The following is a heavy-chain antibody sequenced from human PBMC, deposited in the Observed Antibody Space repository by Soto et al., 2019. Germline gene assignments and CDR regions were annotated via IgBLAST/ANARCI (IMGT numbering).Heavy chain of an antibody. J-gene: IGHJ4*02. Sequence: GESLKISCKGSGYSFTSYWIGWVRQMAGKGLEWMGIIYPGDSGTRYSPSFQGQVTISADKSISTAYLQWSSLKASDTAMYYCARPTENNGYSISDYWGQGTLVTVSS. D-gene: IGHD3-22*01. CDR3: ARPTENNGYSISDY. V-gene: IGHV5-51*01. CDR2: IYPGDSGT. CDR1: GYSFTSYW.